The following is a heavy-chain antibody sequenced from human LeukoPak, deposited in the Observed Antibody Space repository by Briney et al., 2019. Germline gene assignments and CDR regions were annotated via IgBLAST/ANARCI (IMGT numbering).Heavy chain of an antibody. CDR3: ARVPKDYYDSSGSPPPYFDC. V-gene: IGHV1-18*01. D-gene: IGHD3-22*01. J-gene: IGHJ4*02. Sequence: ASVTVSCTASGYTFTSYGISWVRQPPGQGLEWMGWISAYNGNKNYAQKLQGRVTMTKDPSTSTACMELRSVRSDDSAVYYCARVPKDYYDSSGSPPPYFDCWGQGTLVTVSS. CDR1: GYTFTSYG. CDR2: ISAYNGNK.